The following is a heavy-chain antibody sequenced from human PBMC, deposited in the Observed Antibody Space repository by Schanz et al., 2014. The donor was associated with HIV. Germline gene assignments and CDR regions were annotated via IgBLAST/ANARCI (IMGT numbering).Heavy chain of an antibody. V-gene: IGHV1-69*06. CDR3: ARVLGMAAANTYWWYFDL. D-gene: IGHD1-26*01. CDR2: IPPPLGTT. J-gene: IGHJ2*01. Sequence: QVELVQSGPEVKKPGSSVKVSCKASGGHFASFGVSWVRQAPGQRLEWMGGIPPPLGTTHYAQKFRGRVTITADKSTTAYMQLNSLRSDDTAVYYCARVLGMAAANTYWWYFDLWGRGTLVTVSS. CDR1: GGHFASFG.